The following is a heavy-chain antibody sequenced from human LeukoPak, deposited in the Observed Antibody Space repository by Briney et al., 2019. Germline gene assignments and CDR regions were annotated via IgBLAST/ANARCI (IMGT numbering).Heavy chain of an antibody. Sequence: PGGSLRLSCAASGFTFSSYGMHWVRQAPGKGLEWVAVIWYDGSNKYYADSVKGRFTISRDNSKNTLYLQVNSLRAEDTAVYYCARDESSYGSGSYYYYYYYMDVWGKGTTVTVSS. CDR1: GFTFSSYG. CDR3: ARDESSYGSGSYYYYYYYMDV. CDR2: IWYDGSNK. D-gene: IGHD3-10*01. J-gene: IGHJ6*03. V-gene: IGHV3-33*01.